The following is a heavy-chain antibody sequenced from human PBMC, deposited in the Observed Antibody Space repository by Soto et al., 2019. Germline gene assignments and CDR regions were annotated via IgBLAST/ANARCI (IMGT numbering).Heavy chain of an antibody. D-gene: IGHD3-10*01. V-gene: IGHV2-5*02. CDR3: AHSLLWFGESFHFDY. CDR2: IYWDDDK. Sequence: QITLKESGPTLVKPTQTLTLTCTFSGFSLSTSGVGVGWIRQPPGKALEWLALIYWDDDKRYSPSLKSRLTITNDTSKTQVVLTMTNMDPVDTATYYCAHSLLWFGESFHFDYWGQGTLVTVSS. CDR1: GFSLSTSGVG. J-gene: IGHJ4*02.